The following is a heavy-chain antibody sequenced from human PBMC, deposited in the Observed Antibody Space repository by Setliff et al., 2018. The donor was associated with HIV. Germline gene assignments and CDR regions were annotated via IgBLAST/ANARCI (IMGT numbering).Heavy chain of an antibody. CDR3: ARELQWTRDSGGEEDY. D-gene: IGHD1-26*01. CDR1: GFTFDDYT. CDR2: IKQDGSEK. J-gene: IGHJ4*02. V-gene: IGHV3-7*01. Sequence: HPGGSLRLSCAASGFTFDDYTMHWVRQAPGKGLEWVANIKQDGSEKYYGDSVQGRFTVSRDNAKNSLYMQMNSLRAEDTAVYYCARELQWTRDSGGEEDYWGQGTLVTVSS.